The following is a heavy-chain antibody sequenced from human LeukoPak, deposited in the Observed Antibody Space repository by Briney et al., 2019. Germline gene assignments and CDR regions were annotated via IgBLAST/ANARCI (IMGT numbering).Heavy chain of an antibody. CDR2: IKYDGDEE. V-gene: IGHV3-7*01. J-gene: IGHJ6*02. CDR1: GFSFRDYW. CDR3: AREAGGGYDYTPPFYYYYYGMDV. Sequence: PGGSLRLSCAASGFSFRDYWMSWMRQAPGKGLEWVANIKYDGDEEYYVDSVKGRFIISRDNSKNTLYLQMNSLRAEDTAVYYCAREAGGGYDYTPPFYYYYYGMDVWGQGTTVTVSS. D-gene: IGHD5-12*01.